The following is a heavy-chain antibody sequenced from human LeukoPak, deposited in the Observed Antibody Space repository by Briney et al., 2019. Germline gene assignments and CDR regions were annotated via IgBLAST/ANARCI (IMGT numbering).Heavy chain of an antibody. D-gene: IGHD2-15*01. CDR2: IYYSGST. CDR1: GVSISSYY. Sequence: SETLSLTCTVSGVSISSYYWSWIRQPPGKGLEWIGYIYYSGSTNYNPSLRSRVTISVDTSKNQFSLKLSSVTAADTAVYYCARLPHCSGGSCYSGRDYWGQETLVTVSS. V-gene: IGHV4-59*01. CDR3: ARLPHCSGGSCYSGRDY. J-gene: IGHJ4*02.